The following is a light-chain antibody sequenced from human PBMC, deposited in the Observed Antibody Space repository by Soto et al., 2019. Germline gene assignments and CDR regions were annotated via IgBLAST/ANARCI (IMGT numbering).Light chain of an antibody. CDR2: EVS. Sequence: QSALTQPASVSGSPGQSITISCTGTSSDVGGYNYVSWYQQHPGKAPKLMIYEVSNRPSGVSNRFSGSKSGNTASLPISGLQAEDEADYYCSSYTSSSIDYVFGTGTKFTVL. CDR1: SSDVGGYNY. CDR3: SSYTSSSIDYV. V-gene: IGLV2-14*01. J-gene: IGLJ1*01.